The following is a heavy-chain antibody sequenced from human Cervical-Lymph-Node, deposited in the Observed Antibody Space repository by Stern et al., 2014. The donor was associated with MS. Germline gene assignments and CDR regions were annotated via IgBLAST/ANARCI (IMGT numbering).Heavy chain of an antibody. J-gene: IGHJ4*02. V-gene: IGHV4-34*01. CDR2: INHSGNT. Sequence: QVQLQQWGAGLSKPSETLSITCAVYGGSFSGYYWSWIRQSPGKGLEWIGEINHSGNTNYNPSLKSRVTVSADTSKTQFSLKLRSVTAADTAVYYCASRVQAPPFYRDKWGQG. CDR1: GGSFSGYY. D-gene: IGHD2-2*01. CDR3: ASRVQAPPFYRDK.